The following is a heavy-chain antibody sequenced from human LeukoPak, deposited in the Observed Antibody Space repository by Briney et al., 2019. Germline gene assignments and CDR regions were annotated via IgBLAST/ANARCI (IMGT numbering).Heavy chain of an antibody. D-gene: IGHD6-13*01. J-gene: IGHJ4*02. CDR1: GGSISSYY. CDR3: ARGCIAATKNYFDY. V-gene: IGHV4-4*07. Sequence: SETLSLTCTVSGGSISSYYWSWIRQPAGKGLEWIGRIYTSGSTNYNPSLKSRVTISVDTSKNQFSLKLSSVTAADMAVYYCARGCIAATKNYFDYWGQGTLVTVSS. CDR2: IYTSGST.